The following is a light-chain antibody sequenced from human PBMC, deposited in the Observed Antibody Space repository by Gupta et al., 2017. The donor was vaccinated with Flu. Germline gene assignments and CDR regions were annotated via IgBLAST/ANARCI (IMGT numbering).Light chain of an antibody. CDR2: GAS. Sequence: TLSLSPGERATLSCRASQSVSSSYLAWYQQKPGQAPRLLIYGASSRATGIPDRFSGSGSGKDFTLTISRLEPEDFAVYYCQQYGSSPPYTFGQGTKLEIK. CDR3: QQYGSSPPYT. CDR1: QSVSSSY. V-gene: IGKV3-20*01. J-gene: IGKJ2*01.